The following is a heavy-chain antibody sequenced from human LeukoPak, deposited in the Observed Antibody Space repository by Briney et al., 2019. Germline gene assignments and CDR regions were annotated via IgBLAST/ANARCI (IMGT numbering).Heavy chain of an antibody. V-gene: IGHV3-23*01. D-gene: IGHD6-19*01. CDR1: GFTFSSYA. Sequence: PGGSLRLSCAASGFTFSSYAMSWVRQAPGKGLEWVSAISGSGGSTYYADSVKGRFTISRDNSKNTLYLQMNSLRAEDTAVYYCAKDLRWGPYSSGWYGDWAQGTLVTVSS. CDR3: AKDLRWGPYSSGWYGD. CDR2: ISGSGGST. J-gene: IGHJ4*02.